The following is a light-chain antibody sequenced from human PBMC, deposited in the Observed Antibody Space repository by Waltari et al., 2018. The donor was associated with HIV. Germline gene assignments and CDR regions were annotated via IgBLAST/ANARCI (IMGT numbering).Light chain of an antibody. CDR3: AAWDDILSGWV. CDR1: SANIGNT. Sequence: QSVLTQPPSASGAPGQRVTISCSGSSANIGNTVYWYQQLPGPAPKVLIYRDNRRPPGVPDRFAGSRSGTSAALDVSGLRSEDEANYICAAWDDILSGWVFGGGTKLTVL. J-gene: IGLJ3*02. V-gene: IGLV1-47*01. CDR2: RDN.